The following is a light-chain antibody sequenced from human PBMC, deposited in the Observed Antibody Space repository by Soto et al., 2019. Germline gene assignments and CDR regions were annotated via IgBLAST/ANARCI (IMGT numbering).Light chain of an antibody. CDR1: QSVSSSY. CDR3: QQYGSSPWT. J-gene: IGKJ1*01. Sequence: EIVLTQSPGTLSLSPGERATLSCGASQSVSSSYLAWYQQKPGQAPRPLIYGASSRAIGIPDRFSGSGSGTDFTLTISRLEPEDFALHYCQQYGSSPWTFGQGTKVEIK. V-gene: IGKV3-20*01. CDR2: GAS.